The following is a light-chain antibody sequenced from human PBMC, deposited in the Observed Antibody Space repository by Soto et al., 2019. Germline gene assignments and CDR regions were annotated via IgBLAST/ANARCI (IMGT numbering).Light chain of an antibody. CDR2: GIS. Sequence: EIVLRQSPGTLSLSPGERATLSFRASQSVSSSLVWYQQKLGQAPRLLIYGISKRATDIPDRFSGSGSGTEFTLTISSLQPEDFATYYCQQHGQWPITFGQGTRLEI. CDR3: QQHGQWPIT. CDR1: QSVSSS. J-gene: IGKJ5*01. V-gene: IGKV3-11*01.